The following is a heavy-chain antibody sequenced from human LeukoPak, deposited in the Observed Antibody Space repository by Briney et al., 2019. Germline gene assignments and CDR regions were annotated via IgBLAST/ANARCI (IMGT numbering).Heavy chain of an antibody. D-gene: IGHD6-19*01. CDR1: GYTFTGYY. CDR3: ARELAVVNWFDP. V-gene: IGHV1-2*02. J-gene: IGHJ5*02. CDR2: INPNSGGT. Sequence: ASVKVSCKASGYTFTGYYMHWVRQAPGQGLEWMGWINPNSGGTNYAQKFQGRVTMTRDTSISTAYMELSRLRSDDTAVYYCARELAVVNWFDPWGQGTLVTVSS.